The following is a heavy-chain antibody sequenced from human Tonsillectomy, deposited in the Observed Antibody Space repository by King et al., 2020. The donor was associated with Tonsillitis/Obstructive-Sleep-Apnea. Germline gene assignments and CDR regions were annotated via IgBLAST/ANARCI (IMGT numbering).Heavy chain of an antibody. CDR2: INHSGST. Sequence: VQLQQWGAGLLKPSETLSLTCAVYGVSFSGYYWSWIRQPPGKGLEWIGEINHSGSTNYNPSLKSRVTISVDTSKNQFSLKLSSVTAADTAVYYCARGLRFLSYYYMDVWGKGTTVTVSS. CDR3: ARGLRFLSYYYMDV. V-gene: IGHV4-34*01. J-gene: IGHJ6*03. CDR1: GVSFSGYY. D-gene: IGHD3-3*01.